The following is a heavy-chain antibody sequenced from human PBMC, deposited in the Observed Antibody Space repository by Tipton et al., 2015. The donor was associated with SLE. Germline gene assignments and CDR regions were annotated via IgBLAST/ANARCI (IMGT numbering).Heavy chain of an antibody. CDR2: ISYDGSNK. J-gene: IGHJ4*02. CDR1: GFTFSSYA. Sequence: QVQLVQSGGGVVQPGRSLRLSCAASGFTFSSYAMHWVRQAPGKGLEWVAVISYDGSNKYYADSVKGRFTISRDNSKNTLYLQMNSLRAEDTAVYYCASNGINGTSWDVDYWGQGTLVTVSS. V-gene: IGHV3-30*04. CDR3: ASNGINGTSWDVDY. D-gene: IGHD1-14*01.